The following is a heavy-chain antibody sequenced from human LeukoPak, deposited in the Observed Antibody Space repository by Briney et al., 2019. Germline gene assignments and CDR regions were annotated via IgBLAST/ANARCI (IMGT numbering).Heavy chain of an antibody. D-gene: IGHD1-26*01. J-gene: IGHJ4*02. CDR3: ARGGGGSGSYYDY. CDR2: INPKSGGT. V-gene: IGHV1-2*06. Sequence: ASVKVSCKASGYTFTGYHMHWVRQVPGQGLEWMGRINPKSGGTNHAQKFQGRVTMTRDTSISTAYMELSSLRSDDTAVYYCARGGGGSGSYYDYWGQGTLVTVSS. CDR1: GYTFTGYH.